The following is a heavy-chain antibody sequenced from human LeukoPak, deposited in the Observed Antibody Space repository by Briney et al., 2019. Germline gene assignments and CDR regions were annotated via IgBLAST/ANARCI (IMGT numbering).Heavy chain of an antibody. Sequence: SETLTLTCTVSGGSISSYYWSWVRQAPGKGLEWLGYIYYSGSTNYNPSLKIRVTISVDTYKNQFSLKLSSVTAADTAVYYCARHMGLGYSYGYPYFDYWGQGTLVTVSS. CDR1: GGSISSYY. CDR3: ARHMGLGYSYGYPYFDY. CDR2: IYYSGST. D-gene: IGHD5-18*01. J-gene: IGHJ4*02. V-gene: IGHV4-59*08.